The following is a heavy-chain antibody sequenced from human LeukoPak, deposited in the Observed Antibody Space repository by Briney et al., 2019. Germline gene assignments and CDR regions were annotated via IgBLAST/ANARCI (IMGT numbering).Heavy chain of an antibody. CDR3: ARGAGAETSPLDF. D-gene: IGHD6-13*01. Sequence: AASVKVSCKASGYTFTGYYMHWVRQAPGQGLEWMGWINPKSGGTDYAQQFQGRVTMTRDTSSSTDYLEVRSLRSDDTAVYYCARGAGAETSPLDFWGQGTPVTVSS. CDR2: INPKSGGT. V-gene: IGHV1-2*02. J-gene: IGHJ4*02. CDR1: GYTFTGYY.